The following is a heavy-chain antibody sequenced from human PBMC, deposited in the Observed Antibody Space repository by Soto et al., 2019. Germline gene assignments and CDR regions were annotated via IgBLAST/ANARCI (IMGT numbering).Heavy chain of an antibody. Sequence: SETLSLTCTVSGESIRSDTDFWSWIRQHPGKGLEWIGYIYYSGSTSSNPSLKSRVTISVDTSKNQFSLKLSSVTAADTAVYYCARGVAHWGQGTLVTVSS. CDR3: ARGVAH. CDR1: GESIRSDTDF. D-gene: IGHD2-15*01. V-gene: IGHV4-31*03. CDR2: IYYSGST. J-gene: IGHJ4*02.